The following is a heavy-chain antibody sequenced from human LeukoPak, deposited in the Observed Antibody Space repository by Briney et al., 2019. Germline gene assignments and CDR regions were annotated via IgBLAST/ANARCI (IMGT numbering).Heavy chain of an antibody. Sequence: PGGSLRLSCAASGFTFSSYDMNWVRQAPGKGLEWVSHISSSGSIIYYADSVKGRFTISRDNAKNSLYLQMNSLRAEDTAVYYCARDRSQWLASYFFDYWGQGTLVTVSS. CDR1: GFTFSSYD. CDR3: ARDRSQWLASYFFDY. J-gene: IGHJ4*02. V-gene: IGHV3-48*03. D-gene: IGHD6-19*01. CDR2: ISSSGSII.